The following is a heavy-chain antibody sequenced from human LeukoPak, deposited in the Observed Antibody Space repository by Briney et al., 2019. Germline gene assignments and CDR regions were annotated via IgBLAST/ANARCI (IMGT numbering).Heavy chain of an antibody. Sequence: PGGSLRLSCAASGLTFSSYGMHWVRQAPGKGLEWVAFIRYDGSNKYYADSVKGRFTISRDNSKNTLYLQMNSLRAEDTAVYYCARVGYSSSWSPSDYWGQGALVTVSS. J-gene: IGHJ4*02. V-gene: IGHV3-30*02. CDR3: ARVGYSSSWSPSDY. CDR2: IRYDGSNK. CDR1: GLTFSSYG. D-gene: IGHD6-13*01.